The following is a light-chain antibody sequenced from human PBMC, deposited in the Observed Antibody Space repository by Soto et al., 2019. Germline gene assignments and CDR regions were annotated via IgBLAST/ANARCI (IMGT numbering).Light chain of an antibody. CDR2: GTS. V-gene: IGKV3-20*01. J-gene: IGKJ1*01. CDR3: QHSGTSART. CDR1: QSISSSY. Sequence: EIVLTQSPGTLSLSPGERATLSCRASQSISSSYLAWYQQKPGQAPRLLIYGTSSRATGIPDRFSGSGSGTDFTLTISRLEPEDFALYYCQHSGTSARTFGQGTKVEIK.